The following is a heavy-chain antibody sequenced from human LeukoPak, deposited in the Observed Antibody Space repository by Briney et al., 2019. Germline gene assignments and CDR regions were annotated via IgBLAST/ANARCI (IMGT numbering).Heavy chain of an antibody. D-gene: IGHD3-22*01. CDR1: VYTFTDYY. CDR2: INPNSGGT. CDR3: AINPDSSGGGSDWYFDL. V-gene: IGHV1-2*02. Sequence: ASVKVSCKASVYTFTDYYMHWVRQAPGQGLEWMGWINPNSGGTNYAQNFQGRVTMTRDTSINTAYMELSRLRSDDTAVYYCAINPDSSGGGSDWYFDLWGRGTLVTVSS. J-gene: IGHJ2*01.